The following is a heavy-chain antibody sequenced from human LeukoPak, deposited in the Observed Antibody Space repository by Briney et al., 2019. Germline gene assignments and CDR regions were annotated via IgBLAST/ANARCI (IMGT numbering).Heavy chain of an antibody. J-gene: IGHJ6*03. Sequence: SETLSLTCAVYGGSFSGYYWSWIRQPPGKGLEWIGEINHSGSTNYNPSLKSRVTISVDTSKNQFSLKLSSVTAADTAVYYCARTSRRPLQRPHSSTPIGYYYYMDVWGKGTTVTISS. CDR3: ARTSRRPLQRPHSSTPIGYYYYMDV. V-gene: IGHV4-34*01. D-gene: IGHD6-13*01. CDR2: INHSGST. CDR1: GGSFSGYY.